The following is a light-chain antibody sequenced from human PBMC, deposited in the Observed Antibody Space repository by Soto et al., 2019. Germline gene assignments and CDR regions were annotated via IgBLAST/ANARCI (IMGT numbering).Light chain of an antibody. Sequence: EVVLTHSPASLSLSPGDRATLSCRADQSVSDYLAWYQQKPGQPPRLLFFDASSRATGVPHRFSAGGSGTDFILTISSLQPEDVATYYCQQYYISPWTFGQGTKVDIK. CDR2: DAS. V-gene: IGKV3-11*01. J-gene: IGKJ1*01. CDR3: QQYYISPWT. CDR1: QSVSDY.